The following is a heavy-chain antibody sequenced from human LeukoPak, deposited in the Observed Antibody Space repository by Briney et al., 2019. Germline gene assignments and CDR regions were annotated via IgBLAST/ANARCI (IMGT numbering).Heavy chain of an antibody. V-gene: IGHV4-39*07. Sequence: SETLSLTCTVSGGSISSYYWGWIRQPPGKGLEWIGSIYYSGSTYYNPSLKSRVTISVDTSKNQFSLKLSSVTAADTAVYYCARGEGIAAGGYFDYWGQGTLVTVSS. J-gene: IGHJ4*02. CDR2: IYYSGST. CDR3: ARGEGIAAGGYFDY. D-gene: IGHD6-25*01. CDR1: GGSISSYY.